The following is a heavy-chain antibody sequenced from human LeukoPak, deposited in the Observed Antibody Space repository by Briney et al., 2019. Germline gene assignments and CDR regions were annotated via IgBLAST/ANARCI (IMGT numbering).Heavy chain of an antibody. Sequence: GGSLRLSCAASGFTFSSYSMNWVRQAPGKGLEWVSYISSSSSYIYYADSVKGRFTISRDNAKNSLYLQMNSLRAEDTAVYYCAKEMATIRAFDFWGQGTMVTVSS. V-gene: IGHV3-21*04. CDR2: ISSSSSYI. J-gene: IGHJ3*01. CDR1: GFTFSSYS. D-gene: IGHD5-24*01. CDR3: AKEMATIRAFDF.